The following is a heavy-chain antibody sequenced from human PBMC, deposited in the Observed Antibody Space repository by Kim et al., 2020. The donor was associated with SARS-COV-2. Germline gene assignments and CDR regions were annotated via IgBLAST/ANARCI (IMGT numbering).Heavy chain of an antibody. Sequence: GGSLRLSCAASGFTFNNYAMSWVRQAPGKGLEWVSAINDAGTHTYYADSAKGRFTISRDNSKNTVFLQMNSLSAEDTAVYSCAKRNRVDRYGYDAFDIWG. CDR1: GFTFNNYA. CDR2: INDAGTHT. D-gene: IGHD2-2*01. CDR3: AKRNRVDRYGYDAFDI. V-gene: IGHV3-23*01. J-gene: IGHJ3*02.